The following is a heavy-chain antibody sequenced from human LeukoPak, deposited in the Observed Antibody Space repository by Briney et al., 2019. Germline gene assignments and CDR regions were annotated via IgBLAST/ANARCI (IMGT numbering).Heavy chain of an antibody. D-gene: IGHD3-10*01. CDR1: GDSISSYY. J-gene: IGHJ4*02. CDR3: ARGTYYYGSGSLFDY. Sequence: SETLSLSCTVSGDSISSYYWSWIRQPAGKGLEWIGRIYTSGSTNYNPSLKSRVTMSVDTSKNQFSLKLSSVTAADTAVYYCARGTYYYGSGSLFDYWGQGTLVTVSS. CDR2: IYTSGST. V-gene: IGHV4-4*07.